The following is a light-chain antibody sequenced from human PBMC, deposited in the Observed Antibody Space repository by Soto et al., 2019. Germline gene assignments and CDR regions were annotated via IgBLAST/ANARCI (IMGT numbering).Light chain of an antibody. J-gene: IGKJ1*01. CDR1: QSVSSSY. V-gene: IGKV3-20*01. Sequence: EIVLTQSTGTLSLSPGERATLSCRASQSVSSSYLAWYQQKPGQAPRLLIYGASSRATGIPDRFSGSGSGTDFTLTISRLEPEDFAVYYCQQYGSSPTFGQGTMVDIK. CDR3: QQYGSSPT. CDR2: GAS.